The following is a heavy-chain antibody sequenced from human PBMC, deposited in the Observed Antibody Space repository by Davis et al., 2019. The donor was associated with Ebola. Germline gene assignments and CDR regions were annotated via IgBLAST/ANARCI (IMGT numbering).Heavy chain of an antibody. J-gene: IGHJ4*02. CDR1: GFTFSSYA. V-gene: IGHV3-23*01. D-gene: IGHD6-19*01. Sequence: GESLKISCAASGFTFSSYAMSWVRQAPGKGLEWVSALSGSGYSTYYADSVKGRFTVSRDNAKNTVYLHMNSLRAEDMAVYFCAKDLDSSGYYGFDNWGQGTLVTVS. CDR2: LSGSGYST. CDR3: AKDLDSSGYYGFDN.